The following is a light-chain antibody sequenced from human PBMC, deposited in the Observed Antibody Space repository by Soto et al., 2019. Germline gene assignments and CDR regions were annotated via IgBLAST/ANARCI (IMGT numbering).Light chain of an antibody. CDR1: QDISSD. Sequence: DIQMTQSPSSVSASVGDRVTITCRASQDISSDLAWYQHRPGKGPKFLIYAASTLQNGVPSRFHGSGSGTDFTLTINNLQPEDFATYFCQQASSFPLSVGGGTKVEMK. CDR2: AAS. V-gene: IGKV1-12*01. CDR3: QQASSFPLS. J-gene: IGKJ4*01.